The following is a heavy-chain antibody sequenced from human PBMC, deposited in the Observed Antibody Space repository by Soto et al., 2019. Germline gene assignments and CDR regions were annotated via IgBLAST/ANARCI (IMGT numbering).Heavy chain of an antibody. CDR1: GFAFSNAW. CDR3: TTGIVVVIPSGMAV. D-gene: IGHD3-22*01. Sequence: GGSLRLSYVASGFAFSNAWMSWVRQAPGKGLEWVGRIKRKTDGGTTVYAAPVKGRLTISRDDSKNTLYLQMNSLKTEDTAVYYCTTGIVVVIPSGMAVWDQGTTVTVSS. J-gene: IGHJ6*02. V-gene: IGHV3-15*01. CDR2: IKRKTDGGTT.